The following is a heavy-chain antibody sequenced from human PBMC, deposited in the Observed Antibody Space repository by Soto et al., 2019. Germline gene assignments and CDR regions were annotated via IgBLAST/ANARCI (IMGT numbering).Heavy chain of an antibody. CDR1: GYSFTSYW. CDR2: TYPGDSDT. Sequence: GESLKISCKGSGYSFTSYWIGWVRQMPGKGLEWMGITYPGDSDTRYSPSFQGQVTISADKSISTAYLQWSSLKASDTPMYYCARPAYDILTGYSLYFDYWGQGTLVTVSS. D-gene: IGHD3-9*01. V-gene: IGHV5-51*01. CDR3: ARPAYDILTGYSLYFDY. J-gene: IGHJ4*02.